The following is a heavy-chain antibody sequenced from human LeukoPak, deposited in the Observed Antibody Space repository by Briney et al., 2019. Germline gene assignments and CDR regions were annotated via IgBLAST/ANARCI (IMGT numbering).Heavy chain of an antibody. CDR2: ISFDETKK. J-gene: IGHJ4*02. V-gene: IGHV3-30*03. D-gene: IGHD2/OR15-2a*01. Sequence: GRSLRLSCAASGFTFSSYGMHWVRQAPGKGLEWVAVISFDETKKYYADSVKGRFTISRDNSNNTLFLQMNSLKTEDTAVYFCARMKVIKGASLDYWGQGSLVTVSS. CDR3: ARMKVIKGASLDY. CDR1: GFTFSSYG.